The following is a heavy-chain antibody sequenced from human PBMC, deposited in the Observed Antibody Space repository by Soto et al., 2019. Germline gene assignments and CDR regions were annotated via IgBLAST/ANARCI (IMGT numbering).Heavy chain of an antibody. V-gene: IGHV1-2*02. Sequence: QVQLVQSGAEVKKPGASVKVSCQASGYTFTGHYIHWVRQAPGQGPEWMGEIGPASGDTRYAQKFQGRVTMTRDTFITTVYMELNNLSPDDTAVYYCGRGRSGQLVVFYWGQGTPVTVSS. D-gene: IGHD3-10*01. CDR3: GRGRSGQLVVFY. CDR2: IGPASGDT. J-gene: IGHJ4*02. CDR1: GYTFTGHY.